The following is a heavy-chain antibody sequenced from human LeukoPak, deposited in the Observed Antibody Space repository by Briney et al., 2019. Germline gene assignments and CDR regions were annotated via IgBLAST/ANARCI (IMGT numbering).Heavy chain of an antibody. CDR2: ISSSSSYI. D-gene: IGHD1-26*01. CDR3: ARLIVGATMLDY. V-gene: IGHV3-21*01. CDR1: GFTFSSYS. Sequence: GGSLRLSCAASGFTFSSYSMNWVRQAPGKGLEWVSSISSSSSYIYYADSVKGRFTISRDNAKNSLYLQMNSLRAEDTAVYYCARLIVGATMLDYWGQGTLVTVSS. J-gene: IGHJ4*02.